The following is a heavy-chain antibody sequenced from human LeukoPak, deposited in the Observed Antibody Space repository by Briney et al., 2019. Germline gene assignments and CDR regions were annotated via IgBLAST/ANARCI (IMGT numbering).Heavy chain of an antibody. Sequence: PSETLSLTCAVYGGSFSGYYWSWIRQPPGKGLEWIGEINHSGSTNYNPSLKSRVTISVDTSKNQFSLKLSSVTAADTAVYYCARGIPNYYDSSGCDYWGQGTLVTVSS. CDR3: ARGIPNYYDSSGCDY. D-gene: IGHD3-22*01. J-gene: IGHJ4*02. CDR1: GGSFSGYY. CDR2: INHSGST. V-gene: IGHV4-34*01.